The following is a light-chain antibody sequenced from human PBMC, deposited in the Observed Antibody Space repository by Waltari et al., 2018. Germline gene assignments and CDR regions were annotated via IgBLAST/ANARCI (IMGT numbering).Light chain of an antibody. V-gene: IGLV2-14*03. CDR2: EVS. J-gene: IGLJ3*02. Sequence: QSALTQPASVSGSPGQSITISCTGTSSDVGVYNYVSWYQQHPGKVPKHMIYEVSKRPSGVSNRFSGSKSGYTASLTISGLQAEDEADYYCSSFTRSSTFLFGGGTKVTVL. CDR1: SSDVGVYNY. CDR3: SSFTRSSTFL.